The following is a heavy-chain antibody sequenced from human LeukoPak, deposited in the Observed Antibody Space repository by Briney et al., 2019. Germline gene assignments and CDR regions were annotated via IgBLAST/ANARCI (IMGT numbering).Heavy chain of an antibody. CDR3: ARSPSYYYGSGSYYYFDY. J-gene: IGHJ4*02. Sequence: SETLSLTCTVSGGSISSYYWSWIRQPAGKGLEWIGRIYTSGSTNYNPSLKSRVTMSVDTSKNQFSLKLSSVTAADTAVYYCARSPSYYYGSGSYYYFDYWGQGTLVTVSP. CDR1: GGSISSYY. CDR2: IYTSGST. V-gene: IGHV4-4*07. D-gene: IGHD3-10*01.